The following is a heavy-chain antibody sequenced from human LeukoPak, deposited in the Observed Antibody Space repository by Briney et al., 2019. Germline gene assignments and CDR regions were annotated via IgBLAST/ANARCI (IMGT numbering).Heavy chain of an antibody. V-gene: IGHV3-30*18. J-gene: IGHJ4*02. CDR3: AKHLNGQQLITPFDY. CDR1: GFTFSSYG. D-gene: IGHD6-13*01. CDR2: ISYEGSNK. Sequence: PGRSLRLSCAASGFTFSSYGMHWVRQAPGKGLEWVAVISYEGSNKYYADSVKGRFTISRDNSKNTLYLQMNSLRAEDTAVYYCAKHLNGQQLITPFDYWGQGTLVTVSS.